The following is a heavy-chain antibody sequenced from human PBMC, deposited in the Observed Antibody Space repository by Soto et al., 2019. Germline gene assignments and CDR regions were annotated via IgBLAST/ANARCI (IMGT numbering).Heavy chain of an antibody. Sequence: GASVKVSCKASGYTFTSYDINWVRQATGQGLEWMGRIIPNSGIANYAQKFQGRVTITGDKSTSTAYMELSSLRSDDTAVYYCARDCSGATCSFNYWGQGTLVTVSS. CDR1: GYTFTSYD. CDR2: IIPNSGIA. D-gene: IGHD2-15*01. J-gene: IGHJ4*02. CDR3: ARDCSGATCSFNY. V-gene: IGHV1-69*04.